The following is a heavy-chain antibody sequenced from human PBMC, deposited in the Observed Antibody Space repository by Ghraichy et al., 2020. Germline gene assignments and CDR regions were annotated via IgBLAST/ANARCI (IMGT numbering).Heavy chain of an antibody. CDR1: GGSISSYY. Sequence: TLSLTCTVSGGSISSYYWSWSRQPPGKGLEWIGYIYYSGSTNYNPSLKSRVTISIDTSKNQFSLKLSSVTAADTAVYYCARDRYSSGWYVGNRDWYFDLWGRGTLVTVSS. CDR2: IYYSGST. V-gene: IGHV4-59*01. J-gene: IGHJ2*01. CDR3: ARDRYSSGWYVGNRDWYFDL. D-gene: IGHD6-19*01.